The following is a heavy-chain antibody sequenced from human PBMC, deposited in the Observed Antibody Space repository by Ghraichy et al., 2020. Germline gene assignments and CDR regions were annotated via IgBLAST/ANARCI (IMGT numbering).Heavy chain of an antibody. V-gene: IGHV4-39*01. J-gene: IGHJ2*01. D-gene: IGHD3-10*01. CDR3: ARHKPYDPGWYFDL. Sequence: SETLSLTCTVSGGSISSSSYYWGWIRQPPGKGLEWIGSIYYSGSTYYNPSLKSRVTISVDTSKNQFSLKLSSVTAADTAVYYCARHKPYDPGWYFDLWGRGTLVTVSS. CDR2: IYYSGST. CDR1: GGSISSSSYY.